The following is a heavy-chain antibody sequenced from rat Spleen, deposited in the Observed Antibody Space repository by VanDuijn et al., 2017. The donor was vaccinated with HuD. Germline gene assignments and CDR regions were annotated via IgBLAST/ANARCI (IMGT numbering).Heavy chain of an antibody. CDR1: GFTFSDYY. Sequence: EVQLVESDGGLVQPGRSLKLSCAASGFTFSDYYMAWVRQAPTKGLEWVASITPGGDNSYYRDSVKGRFTISREDAKSTLYLQMDSLRSEDTATYYCARHGTINTMVRYYFDYWGQGDMVTVSS. CDR2: ITPGGDNS. D-gene: IGHD1-1*01. J-gene: IGHJ2*01. V-gene: IGHV5-25*01. CDR3: ARHGTINTMVRYYFDY.